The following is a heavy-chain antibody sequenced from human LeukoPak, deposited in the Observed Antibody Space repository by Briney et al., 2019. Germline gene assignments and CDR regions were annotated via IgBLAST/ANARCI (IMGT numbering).Heavy chain of an antibody. V-gene: IGHV4-34*01. J-gene: IGHJ4*02. Sequence: SETLSLTCAVYGGSFSGYYWSWIRQPSGKGLEWIGEINHSGSTNYNPSLKSRVTISVDTSKNQFSLKLNSVTAADTAVYYCARRRGSNIGTFDYWGQGTLVTVSS. CDR1: GGSFSGYY. CDR3: ARRRGSNIGTFDY. D-gene: IGHD1-26*01. CDR2: INHSGST.